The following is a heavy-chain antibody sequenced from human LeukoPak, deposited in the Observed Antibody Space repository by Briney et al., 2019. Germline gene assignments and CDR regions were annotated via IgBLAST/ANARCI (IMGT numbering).Heavy chain of an antibody. CDR1: GFTFSSYW. CDR3: ASENFWSGYRGYYYYYMDV. Sequence: GGSLRLSCAASGFTFSSYWVSWVRQAPGKGLEWVANIKQDGSEKYYVDSVKGRFTISRDNAKNSLYLQMNSLRAEDTAVYYCASENFWSGYRGYYYYYMDVWGKGTTVTVSS. J-gene: IGHJ6*03. V-gene: IGHV3-7*01. D-gene: IGHD3-3*01. CDR2: IKQDGSEK.